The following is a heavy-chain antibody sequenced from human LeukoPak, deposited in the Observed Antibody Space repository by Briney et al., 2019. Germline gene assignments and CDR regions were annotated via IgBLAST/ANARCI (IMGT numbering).Heavy chain of an antibody. Sequence: SETLSLTCTVSGASIRSYQWSWIRQPPGKGLEWIGNIYYSGSTNYNPSLKSRVTISVDTSKNQFSLKLSPVTAADTAVYYCARSSVAVAGRGYNWFDPWGQGTLVTVSS. CDR1: GASIRSYQ. J-gene: IGHJ5*02. CDR3: ARSSVAVAGRGYNWFDP. D-gene: IGHD6-19*01. V-gene: IGHV4-59*01. CDR2: IYYSGST.